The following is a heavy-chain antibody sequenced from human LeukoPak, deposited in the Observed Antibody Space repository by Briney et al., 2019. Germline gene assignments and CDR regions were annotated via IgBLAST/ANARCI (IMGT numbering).Heavy chain of an antibody. V-gene: IGHV3-21*01. CDR3: ARDRSSGWSPTYGY. CDR2: ISSSSSYI. J-gene: IGHJ4*02. CDR1: GFTFSSYS. Sequence: GGSLRLSCAASGFTFSSYSMNWVRQAPGKGLEWVSSISSSSSYIYYADSVKGRFTISRDNAKNSLYLQMNSLRAEDTAVYYCARDRSSGWSPTYGYWGQGTLVTVSS. D-gene: IGHD6-19*01.